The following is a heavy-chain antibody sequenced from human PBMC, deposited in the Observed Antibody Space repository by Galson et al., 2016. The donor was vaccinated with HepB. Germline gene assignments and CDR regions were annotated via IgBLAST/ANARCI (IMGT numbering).Heavy chain of an antibody. CDR1: GESFSGSY. CDR2: INHSGVT. J-gene: IGHJ3*02. V-gene: IGHV4-34*01. Sequence: SETLSLTCAVYGESFSGSYWTWIRQPPGKGLEWIGEINHSGVTKYNPTLESRVTISVDTSKNPFSLDLTFVTAADTAMYSCARDSVLIYFAQGDGGPEAGLDIWGQGTMVTVSS. CDR3: ARDSVLIYFAQGDGGPEAGLDI. D-gene: IGHD3-9*01.